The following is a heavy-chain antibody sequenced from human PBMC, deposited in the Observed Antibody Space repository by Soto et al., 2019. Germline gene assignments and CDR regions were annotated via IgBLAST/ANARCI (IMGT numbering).Heavy chain of an antibody. Sequence: GESLKISCKGSGYSFTSYWIGWVRQMPGKGLEWMGIIYPGDSDTRYSPSFQGQVTISADKSISTAYLQWSSLKASDTAMYYCARQGYSSSWFPRYGMDVWGQGTTVTVSS. CDR2: IYPGDSDT. V-gene: IGHV5-51*01. CDR3: ARQGYSSSWFPRYGMDV. J-gene: IGHJ6*02. D-gene: IGHD6-13*01. CDR1: GYSFTSYW.